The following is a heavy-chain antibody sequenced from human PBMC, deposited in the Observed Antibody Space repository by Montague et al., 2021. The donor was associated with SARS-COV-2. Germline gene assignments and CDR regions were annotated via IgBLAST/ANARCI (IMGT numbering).Heavy chain of an antibody. V-gene: IGHV4-61*02. CDR3: ARDIAVAGLFDY. D-gene: IGHD6-19*01. Sequence: TLSLTCTVSGGSISSGSYYWSWIRQPAGKGLRWIGRISISGSTNYNPSLESRVTISVDTSKNQFSLKLSSVTAADTAVYYCARDIAVAGLFDYWGQGTLVTVSS. J-gene: IGHJ4*02. CDR1: GGSISSGSYY. CDR2: ISISGST.